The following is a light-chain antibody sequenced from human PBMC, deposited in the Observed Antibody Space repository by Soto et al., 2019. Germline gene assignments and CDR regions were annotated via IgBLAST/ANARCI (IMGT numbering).Light chain of an antibody. CDR1: QSVSSSY. CDR2: GAS. J-gene: IGKJ4*01. CDR3: QQYGSSPLT. V-gene: IGKV3-20*01. Sequence: EIVLTQSPGTLSLSPGERATLSCRASQSVSSSYLAWYQQKPGQAPRLLISGASRRTTGIPDRFSGSGSGTDFALTISRLEPDDVAIYYCQQYGSSPLTFGGGTKGEIK.